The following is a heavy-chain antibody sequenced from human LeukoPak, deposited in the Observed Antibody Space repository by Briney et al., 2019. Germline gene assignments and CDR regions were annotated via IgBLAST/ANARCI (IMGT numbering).Heavy chain of an antibody. CDR1: GGSISSYY. Sequence: ETLSLTCTVSGGSISSYYWSWVRQAPGKGLVWVSRINSDGSSTSDADSVKGRFTISGDNAKNTLYLQMNSLRAEDTAVYYCASQTTMLFDYWGQGTLVTVSS. J-gene: IGHJ4*02. CDR2: INSDGSST. D-gene: IGHD3-10*01. CDR3: ASQTTMLFDY. V-gene: IGHV3-74*01.